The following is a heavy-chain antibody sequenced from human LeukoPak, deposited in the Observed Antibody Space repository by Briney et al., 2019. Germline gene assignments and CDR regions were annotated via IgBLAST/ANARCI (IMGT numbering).Heavy chain of an antibody. J-gene: IGHJ4*02. V-gene: IGHV1-2*06. CDR1: GYTFIGYY. D-gene: IGHD3-22*01. Sequence: GASVKVSCKTSGYTFIGYYMHWMRQAPGQGLEWMGRINPNSGGTNYAQRFQGRVTMTRDTSLSTAYMDLSSLRSDDTAVYYCAVYYFDNFKYWGQGTLVTVSS. CDR3: AVYYFDNFKY. CDR2: INPNSGGT.